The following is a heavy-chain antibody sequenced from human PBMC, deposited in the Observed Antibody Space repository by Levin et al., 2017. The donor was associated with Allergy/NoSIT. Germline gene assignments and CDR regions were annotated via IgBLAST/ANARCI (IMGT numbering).Heavy chain of an antibody. V-gene: IGHV3-33*01. CDR1: GFTFNNYG. CDR3: ARESGRLMIITPGAFDV. D-gene: IGHD3-16*01. Sequence: LSLTCAASGFTFNNYGMHWVRQAPGKGLEWVAVVWYDESNKYYADPVKGRFTISRDNSKNMLYLQMNSLRAEDTAVYYCARESGRLMIITPGAFDVWGQGTLVTVSS. CDR2: VWYDESNK. J-gene: IGHJ3*01.